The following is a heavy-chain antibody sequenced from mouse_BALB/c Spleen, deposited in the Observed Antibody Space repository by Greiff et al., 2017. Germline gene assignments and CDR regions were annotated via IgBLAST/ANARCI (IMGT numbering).Heavy chain of an antibody. D-gene: IGHD2-4*01. J-gene: IGHJ4*01. Sequence: EVQRVESGGGLVQPGGSRKLSCAASGFTFSSFGMHWVRQAPEKGLEWVAYISSGSSTIYYADTVKGRFTISRDNPKNTLFLQMTSLRSEDTAMYYCARPSTMITTGAMDYWGQGTSVTVSS. CDR2: ISSGSSTI. CDR3: ARPSTMITTGAMDY. CDR1: GFTFSSFG. V-gene: IGHV5-17*02.